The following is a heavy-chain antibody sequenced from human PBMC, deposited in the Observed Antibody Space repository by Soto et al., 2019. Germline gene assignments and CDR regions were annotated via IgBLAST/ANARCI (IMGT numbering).Heavy chain of an antibody. CDR3: AKADCSSTSCYVFQH. CDR1: GFTFSSYG. V-gene: IGHV3-30*18. CDR2: ISYDGSNK. Sequence: QVQLVESGGGVVQPGRSLRLSCAASGFTFSSYGMHWVRQAPGKGLEWVAVISYDGSNKYYADSVKGRFTISRDNSKNTLYLQMNSMRAEDTAVYYCAKADCSSTSCYVFQHWCQGTLVTVSS. J-gene: IGHJ1*01. D-gene: IGHD2-2*01.